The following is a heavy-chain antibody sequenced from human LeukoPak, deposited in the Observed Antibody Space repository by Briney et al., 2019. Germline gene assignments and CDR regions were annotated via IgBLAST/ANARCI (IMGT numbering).Heavy chain of an antibody. CDR1: GGTFSSYV. V-gene: IGHV1-69*13. Sequence: SVKVSCKASGGTFSSYVINWVRQAPGQGLEWMGGILPIFGTSIYSQQFQGRVTITADESTNTAYMELNGLRSDDTATYYCARAEDQGRYFDWLPGFDPWGQGTLVTVSS. D-gene: IGHD3-9*01. CDR3: ARAEDQGRYFDWLPGFDP. J-gene: IGHJ5*02. CDR2: ILPIFGTS.